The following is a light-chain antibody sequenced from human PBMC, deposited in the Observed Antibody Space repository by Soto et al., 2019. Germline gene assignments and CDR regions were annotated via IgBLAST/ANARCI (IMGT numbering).Light chain of an antibody. J-gene: IGKJ1*01. Sequence: VMTPSPATLSVSLGEGATFSCRASQSIHTKIAWYQLKPGQAPRLLIYDASIRATGIPGRFSGSGSGTEFSLTINRLQSEDFGVYFCQQYDQWWTFGQGTKVDIK. CDR1: QSIHTK. CDR2: DAS. V-gene: IGKV3-15*01. CDR3: QQYDQWWT.